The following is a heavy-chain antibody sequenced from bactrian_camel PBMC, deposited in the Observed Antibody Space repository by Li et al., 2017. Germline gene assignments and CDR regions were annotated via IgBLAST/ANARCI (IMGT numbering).Heavy chain of an antibody. V-gene: IGHV3S1*01. J-gene: IGHJ6*01. Sequence: HVQLVESGGGLVQPGGSLTLSCTASGFTFSGYWMYWVRQTPAKGLEWVSGVASNGGSTEYADSIVGRFTISRDNAQNTLYLQLNSLKTEDTAMYYCVRDSPVWSEATQAFGYWGQGTQVTVS. CDR2: VASNGGST. CDR3: VRDSPVWSEATQAFGY. CDR1: GFTFSGYW. D-gene: IGHD1*01.